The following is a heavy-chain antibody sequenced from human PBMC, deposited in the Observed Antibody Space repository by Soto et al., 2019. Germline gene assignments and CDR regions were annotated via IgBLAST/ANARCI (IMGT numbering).Heavy chain of an antibody. Sequence: QVQLVQSGAEVKQPGASVKVSCKASGYTFSVYHLHWVRQAPGQGLEWMGWVYPSSGGTSYAQRFEGRVTMTRDTSINTAYMDLSRLTSDDTAVYYCAKELQRGLDVWGQGTTVIVSS. J-gene: IGHJ6*02. CDR2: VYPSSGGT. CDR3: AKELQRGLDV. CDR1: GYTFSVYH. D-gene: IGHD1-7*01. V-gene: IGHV1-2*02.